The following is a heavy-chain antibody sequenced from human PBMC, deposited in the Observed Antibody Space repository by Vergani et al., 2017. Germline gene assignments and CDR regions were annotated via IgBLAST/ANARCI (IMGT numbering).Heavy chain of an antibody. V-gene: IGHV4-38-2*01. CDR2: IYHSGST. J-gene: IGHJ5*02. CDR3: ARQKGSGSQHTPGGFDP. Sequence: QLQESGPGLVKPSETLSLTCAVSGDSISSGYYWGWIRQPPGKGLEWIGSIYHSGSTYYNPSLKSRVAISVDTSKNQFSLKLSSVTAADTAVYYCARQKGSGSQHTPGGFDPWGQGTLVTVSS. CDR1: GDSISSGYY. D-gene: IGHD3-10*01.